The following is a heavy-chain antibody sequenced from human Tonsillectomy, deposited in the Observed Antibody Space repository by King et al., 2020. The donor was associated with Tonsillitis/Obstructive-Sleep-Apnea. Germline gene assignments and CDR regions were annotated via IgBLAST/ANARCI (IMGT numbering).Heavy chain of an antibody. CDR1: GGSISSYY. D-gene: IGHD6-19*01. J-gene: IGHJ4*02. CDR3: ARLDPDRGWLSDY. V-gene: IGHV4-59*08. Sequence: HVQLQESGPGLVKPSETLSLTCTVSGGSISSYYWSWIRQPPGKGLEWIGYIYYSGSTNYNPSLKNRVAISVDTSKKQFSLRLSSVTAADTAVYYCARLDPDRGWLSDYWGQGTLVTVSS. CDR2: IYYSGST.